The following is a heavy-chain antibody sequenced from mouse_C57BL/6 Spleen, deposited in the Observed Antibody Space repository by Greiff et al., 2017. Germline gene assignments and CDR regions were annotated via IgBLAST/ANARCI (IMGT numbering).Heavy chain of an antibody. V-gene: IGHV5-6*01. J-gene: IGHJ3*01. D-gene: IGHD3-1*01. Sequence: EVQLVESGGDLVKPGGSLKLSCAASGFTFRSSGMSWVRQTPDKRLEWVATISSGGSYTYYPDSVTGRFPISRDTAKNTMYPQMSSLKSEATAMYYCARRGSWFAYWGQGTLVTVSA. CDR1: GFTFRSSG. CDR2: ISSGGSYT. CDR3: ARRGSWFAY.